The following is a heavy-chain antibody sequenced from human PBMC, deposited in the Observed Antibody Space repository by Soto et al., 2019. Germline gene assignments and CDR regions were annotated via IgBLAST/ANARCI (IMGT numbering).Heavy chain of an antibody. Sequence: PSDTPSLTCTVSGRSISLYYCSWIRQPPAKGLECIAYIYYSGSTNYNTSLKSRVAIAVDRAKNELSLKLSSVTAADTGVYYCAREKRDVVAGSDDAFDSWGQGTMVTVSS. V-gene: IGHV4-59*01. CDR1: GRSISLYY. J-gene: IGHJ3*02. D-gene: IGHD2-15*01. CDR2: IYYSGST. CDR3: AREKRDVVAGSDDAFDS.